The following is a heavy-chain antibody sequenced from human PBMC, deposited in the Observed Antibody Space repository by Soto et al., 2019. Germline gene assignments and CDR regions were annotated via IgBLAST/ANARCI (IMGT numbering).Heavy chain of an antibody. CDR2: TYYRSKWYN. J-gene: IGHJ4*02. V-gene: IGHV6-1*01. CDR3: ERDPTDFHSPFDY. CDR1: GDSVSSNSAA. Sequence: SQTLSLTCAISGDSVSSNSAAWNWIRQSPSRGLEWLGRTYYRSKWYNDYAESVKSRITINPDTSKNQFSLHLNSVTPEDTAVYYCERDPTDFHSPFDYWGQGTLVTVYS. D-gene: IGHD4-4*01.